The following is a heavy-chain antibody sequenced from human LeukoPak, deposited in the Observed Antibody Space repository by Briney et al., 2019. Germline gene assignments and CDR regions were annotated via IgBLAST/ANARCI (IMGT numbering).Heavy chain of an antibody. V-gene: IGHV3-74*01. CDR2: INSDGSST. J-gene: IGHJ4*02. CDR1: GXTFSSYW. Sequence: PGGSLRLSCAASGXTFSSYWMHWVRQAPGKGLVWVSRINSDGSSTSYADSVKGRFTISRDNAKNTLYLQMNSLRAEDTAVYYCARSAHCSGGSCYSPFDYWGQGTLVTVSS. D-gene: IGHD2-15*01. CDR3: ARSAHCSGGSCYSPFDY.